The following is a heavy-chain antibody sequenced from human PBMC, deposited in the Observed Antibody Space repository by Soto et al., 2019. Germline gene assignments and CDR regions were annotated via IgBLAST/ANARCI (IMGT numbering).Heavy chain of an antibody. D-gene: IGHD3-16*01. CDR1: GFTFSSYW. CDR2: INSDGSST. Sequence: GGSLRLSCAASGFTFSSYWMHWVRQAPGKGLVWVSRINSDGSSTSYADSMKGRFTISRDNAKNTLYLQMNSLRAEDTAVYYCANLSPMDDYSGRYFDYWGQGTLVTVSS. CDR3: ANLSPMDDYSGRYFDY. V-gene: IGHV3-74*01. J-gene: IGHJ4*02.